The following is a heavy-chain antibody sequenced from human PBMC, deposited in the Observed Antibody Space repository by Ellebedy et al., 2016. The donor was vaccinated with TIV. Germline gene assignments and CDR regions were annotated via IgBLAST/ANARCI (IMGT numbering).Heavy chain of an antibody. CDR3: ARENLIGALDY. D-gene: IGHD7-27*01. Sequence: LRLXXDVSGGSMSSGGYSWNWIRQSPGKGLEWIGYIYHSGSTFYNPSLKSRVTMSVDRSKNQFSLDLKSVTAADTAVYYCARENLIGALDYWGQGALVTVSS. J-gene: IGHJ4*02. CDR2: IYHSGST. V-gene: IGHV4-30-2*06. CDR1: GGSMSSGGYS.